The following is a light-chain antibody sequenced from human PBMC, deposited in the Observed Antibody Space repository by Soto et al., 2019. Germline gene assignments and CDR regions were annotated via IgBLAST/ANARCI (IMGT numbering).Light chain of an antibody. CDR3: QHRSNWPRT. CDR2: DAS. V-gene: IGKV3-11*01. J-gene: IGKJ2*01. CDR1: QSVSSS. Sequence: EIVLTQSPATLSLSPGERATLSCRASQSVSSSLGWYQQIPGQAPRLLIYDASNRATGIPARFSGSGSGTDFTLTISRLEPEDFAVYYCQHRSNWPRTFGQGTKLEIQ.